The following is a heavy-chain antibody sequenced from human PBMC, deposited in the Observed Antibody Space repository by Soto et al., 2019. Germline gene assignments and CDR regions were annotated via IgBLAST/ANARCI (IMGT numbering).Heavy chain of an antibody. Sequence: GASVKVSCKASGYTFTGYYMHWVRQGPGQGLEWMGWINPNSGGTNYAQKFQGWVTMTRDTSISTAYMELSRLRSDDTAVYYCARGGGTVVRGVIYGMDVWGQGTTVTVSS. D-gene: IGHD3-10*01. J-gene: IGHJ6*02. CDR3: ARGGGTVVRGVIYGMDV. CDR2: INPNSGGT. V-gene: IGHV1-2*04. CDR1: GYTFTGYY.